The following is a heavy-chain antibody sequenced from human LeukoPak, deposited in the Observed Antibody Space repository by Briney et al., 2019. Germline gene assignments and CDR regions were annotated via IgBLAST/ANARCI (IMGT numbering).Heavy chain of an antibody. CDR2: ISSSSSYI. CDR1: GFIVSSDY. V-gene: IGHV3-21*01. Sequence: GGSLRLSCAVSGFIVSSDYMSWARQAPGKGLEWVSSISSSSSYIYYADSVKGRFTISRDNAKNSLYLQMNSLRAEDTAVYYCAREDEYSSSFSPFVDYWGQGTLVTVSS. J-gene: IGHJ4*02. CDR3: AREDEYSSSFSPFVDY. D-gene: IGHD6-6*01.